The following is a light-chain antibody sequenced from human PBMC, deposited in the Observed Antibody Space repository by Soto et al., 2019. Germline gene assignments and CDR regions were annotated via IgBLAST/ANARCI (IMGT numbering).Light chain of an antibody. CDR1: SSDVGSYNR. J-gene: IGLJ1*01. V-gene: IGLV2-18*02. CDR2: EVS. CDR3: SSYTSSNTYV. Sequence: QSALTQPPSVSRSPGQSGALSCPGTSSDVGSYNRVSWYQQPPGTAPKVMIYEVSNRPSGVPDRFSGSKSGNTASLTISGLQAEDEADYYCSSYTSSNTYVFGTGTKVTVL.